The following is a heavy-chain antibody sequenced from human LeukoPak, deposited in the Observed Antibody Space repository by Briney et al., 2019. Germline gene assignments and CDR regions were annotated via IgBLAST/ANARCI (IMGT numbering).Heavy chain of an antibody. J-gene: IGHJ4*02. CDR1: GGSFSGYY. V-gene: IGHV4-34*01. Sequence: SETLSLTCAVYGGSFSGYYWSWIRQPPGKGLEWIGEINHSGSTNYNPSLKSRVTISVDTSKNQFSLKLSSVTAADTAVYYCARHSRYGLYYLDYWGQGTLVTVSS. CDR3: ARHSRYGLYYLDY. CDR2: INHSGST. D-gene: IGHD5-18*01.